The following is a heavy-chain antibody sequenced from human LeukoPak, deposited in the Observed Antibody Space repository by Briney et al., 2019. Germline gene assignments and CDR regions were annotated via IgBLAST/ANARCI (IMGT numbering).Heavy chain of an antibody. J-gene: IGHJ4*02. CDR3: AREERITMVRGVIDY. CDR2: IYYSGST. CDR1: GGSFSGYY. D-gene: IGHD3-10*01. Sequence: SETLSLTCAGYGGSFSGYYWSWIRQPPGKGLEGIGYIYYSGSTYYNPSLKSRVTISVDTSKNQFSLKLSSVTAADTAVYYCAREERITMVRGVIDYWGQGNLVTVSS. V-gene: IGHV4-34*09.